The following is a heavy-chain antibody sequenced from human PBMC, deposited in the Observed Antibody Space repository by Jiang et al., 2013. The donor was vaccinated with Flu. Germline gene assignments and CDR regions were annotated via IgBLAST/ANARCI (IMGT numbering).Heavy chain of an antibody. CDR1: GGSISSSSYY. D-gene: IGHD4-23*01. CDR3: AREAQLRVVTPPDY. Sequence: GLVKPSETLSLTCTVSGGSISSSSYYWGWIRQPPGKGLEWIGSIYYSGSTYYNPSLKSRVTISVDTSKNQFSLKLSSVTAADTAVYYCAREAQLRVVTPPDYWGQGTLVTVSS. V-gene: IGHV4-39*02. J-gene: IGHJ4*02. CDR2: IYYSGST.